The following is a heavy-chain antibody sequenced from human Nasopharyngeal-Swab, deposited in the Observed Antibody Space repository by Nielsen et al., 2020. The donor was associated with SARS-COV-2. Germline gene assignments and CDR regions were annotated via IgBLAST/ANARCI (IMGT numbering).Heavy chain of an antibody. V-gene: IGHV1-18*01. CDR3: ARVDYYESTGYYSN. CDR1: GYTFITYG. CDR2: ISAYNGNT. D-gene: IGHD3-22*01. J-gene: IGHJ4*02. Sequence: SVKVSCKASGYTFITYGISWVRQAPGQGLEWMGWISAYNGNTDYAQNFQGRVTMTTDTSTSTVYLELRSLRSDDTAVYYCARVDYYESTGYYSNWGQGTLVTVSS.